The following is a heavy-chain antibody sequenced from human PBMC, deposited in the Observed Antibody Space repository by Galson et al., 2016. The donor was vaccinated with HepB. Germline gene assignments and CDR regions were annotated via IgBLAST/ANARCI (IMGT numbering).Heavy chain of an antibody. CDR3: VRAFHDTSGHYWVNLYY. J-gene: IGHJ4*02. CDR2: ISTTSTYI. CDR1: GFSFTSYS. D-gene: IGHD3-22*01. V-gene: IGHV3-21*01. Sequence: SLRLSCAASGFSFTSYSMNWVRQAPGKGLEWVSFISTTSTYIYYADSVTGRFIISRDNAKSSLYLQTNSRRAEDTAVYYCVRAFHDTSGHYWVNLYYWGQGALVTVSS.